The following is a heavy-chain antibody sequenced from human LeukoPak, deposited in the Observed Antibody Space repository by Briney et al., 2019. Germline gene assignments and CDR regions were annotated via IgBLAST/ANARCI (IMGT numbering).Heavy chain of an antibody. D-gene: IGHD6-13*01. Sequence: PSETLSLTCAVYGGSFSGYYWSWIRQPPGKGMEWIGEINHSGSTNYNPSLKSRVTISVDTSKNQFSLKLSSVTAADTAVYYCARGGRSSSRYVYHWFDPWGQGTLVTVSS. CDR3: ARGGRSSSRYVYHWFDP. CDR1: GGSFSGYY. J-gene: IGHJ5*02. CDR2: INHSGST. V-gene: IGHV4-34*01.